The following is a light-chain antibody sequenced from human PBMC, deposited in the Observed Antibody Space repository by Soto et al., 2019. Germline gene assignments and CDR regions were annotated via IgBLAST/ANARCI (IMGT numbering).Light chain of an antibody. CDR2: DVT. CDR1: SNDVGAYNY. V-gene: IGLV2-14*03. CDR3: SSYTTGSTYV. Sequence: QSALTQPASVSGSPGQSITISCTGSSNDVGAYNYVSWYQQYPDKAPKLMIYDVTNRPSGVSTRFSGSKSGNTASLTSFGLQPEDEADYYCSSYTTGSTYVFGTGTKLTVL. J-gene: IGLJ1*01.